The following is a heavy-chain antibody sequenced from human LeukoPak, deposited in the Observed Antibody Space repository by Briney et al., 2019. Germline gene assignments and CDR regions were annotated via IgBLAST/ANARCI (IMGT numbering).Heavy chain of an antibody. CDR2: IRQDGSDK. Sequence: KAGGSLRLSCAASGFSFSSYWMSWVRQAPGKGLEWVANIRQDGSDKYYVDSVKGRFTISRDNAKNSLFLQMNSLRAEDTAVYFCTTDSGGGRPFDYWGQGTLVTVSS. J-gene: IGHJ4*02. D-gene: IGHD6-6*01. V-gene: IGHV3-7*01. CDR1: GFSFSSYW. CDR3: TTDSGGGRPFDY.